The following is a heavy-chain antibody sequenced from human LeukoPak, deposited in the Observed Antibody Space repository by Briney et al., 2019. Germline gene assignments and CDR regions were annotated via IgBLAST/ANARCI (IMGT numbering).Heavy chain of an antibody. CDR3: AKARQYCSSTSCPEAFDI. D-gene: IGHD2-2*01. CDR1: GFTFSSYW. V-gene: IGHV3-74*01. CDR2: INGDGRNI. Sequence: GGSLRLSCVASGFTFSSYWMHWVRQDPRKGLVWVSRINGDGRNINYADSVRGRFTISRDNAKNTLYLQMNSLRAEDTAVYYCAKARQYCSSTSCPEAFDIWGQGTMVTVSS. J-gene: IGHJ3*02.